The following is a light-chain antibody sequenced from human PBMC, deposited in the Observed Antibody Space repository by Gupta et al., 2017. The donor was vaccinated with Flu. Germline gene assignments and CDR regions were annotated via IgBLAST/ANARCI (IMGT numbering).Light chain of an antibody. CDR3: HHCLSSPPGT. CDR2: GAS. CDR1: QRVGSVY. V-gene: IGKV3-20*01. J-gene: IGKJ2*02. Sequence: RAILSCRAGQRVGSVYLGWYQQKPGQPPRLLIYGASRRAAGIPDRFSGSGSGTDFTPTISRLEPEDFAVYYCHHCLSSPPGTFGQGTKVEIK.